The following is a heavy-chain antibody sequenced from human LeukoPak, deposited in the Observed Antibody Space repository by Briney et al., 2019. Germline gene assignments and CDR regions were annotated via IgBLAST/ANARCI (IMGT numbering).Heavy chain of an antibody. D-gene: IGHD3-22*01. CDR1: GFSFISYG. J-gene: IGHJ6*02. CDR3: ARDSPVRDYYDSSGYYYHYGMDV. Sequence: GGSLRLSCAASGFSFISYGMHWVRQAPGKGLEWVAVIWYDGSKKYYADSVRGRFTISRDNFKNTLHLQMNSLRAEDTAVYYCARDSPVRDYYDSSGYYYHYGMDVWGQGTTVTVSS. V-gene: IGHV3-33*01. CDR2: IWYDGSKK.